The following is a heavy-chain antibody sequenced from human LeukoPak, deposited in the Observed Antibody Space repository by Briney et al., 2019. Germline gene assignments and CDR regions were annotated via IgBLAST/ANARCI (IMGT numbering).Heavy chain of an antibody. CDR3: ARGLGTIFGVVSYYYYYMDV. Sequence: ASVKVSCKASGYTFTSYAMNWVRQAPGQGLEWMGWINTNTGNPTYAQGFTGRFVFSLDTSVSTAYLQISSLKAEDTAVYYCARGLGTIFGVVSYYYYYMDVWGKGTTVTVSS. J-gene: IGHJ6*03. D-gene: IGHD3-3*01. CDR2: INTNTGNP. CDR1: GYTFTSYA. V-gene: IGHV7-4-1*02.